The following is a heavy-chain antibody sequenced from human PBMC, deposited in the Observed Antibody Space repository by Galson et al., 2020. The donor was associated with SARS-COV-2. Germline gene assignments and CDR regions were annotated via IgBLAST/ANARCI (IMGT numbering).Heavy chain of an antibody. J-gene: IGHJ4*02. CDR3: SRGDMGNDYFDY. CDR2: IYSEGSST. CDR1: GFTFSSHW. V-gene: IGHV3-74*01. D-gene: IGHD7-27*01. Sequence: GGSLRLSCAASGFTFSSHWMHWVRQAPGKGLVWVSRIYSEGSSTSYADSVKGRFTISGDNAKNTLSLQMNSLRAEDTAVYYCSRGDMGNDYFDYWGQGTLVTVSA.